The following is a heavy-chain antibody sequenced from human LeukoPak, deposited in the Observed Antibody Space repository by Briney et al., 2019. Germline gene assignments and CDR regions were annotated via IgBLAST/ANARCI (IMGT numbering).Heavy chain of an antibody. CDR3: ARVKISYSSGWAARYWFDP. J-gene: IGHJ5*02. V-gene: IGHV1-2*06. CDR1: GYTFTGYY. CDR2: INPNSGGT. D-gene: IGHD6-19*01. Sequence: ASVKVSCKASGYTFTGYYMHWVRQAPGQGLEWMGRINPNSGGTNYAQKFQGRVTVTRDTSISTAYMELSRLRSDDTAVYYCARVKISYSSGWAARYWFDPWGQGTLVTVSS.